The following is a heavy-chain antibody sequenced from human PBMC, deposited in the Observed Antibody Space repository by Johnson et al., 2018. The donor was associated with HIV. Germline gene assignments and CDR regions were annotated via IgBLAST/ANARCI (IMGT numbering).Heavy chain of an antibody. CDR2: ISYDGSNK. CDR1: GFTFSSYA. D-gene: IGHD1-26*01. J-gene: IGHJ3*02. V-gene: IGHV3-30-3*01. CDR3: AKGQVGATSAFDI. Sequence: QVQLVESGGGVVQPGRSLRLSCAASGFTFSSYAMHWVRQAPGKGLEWVAVISYDGSNKYYADSVKGRFTISRDNSKNTLYLQMNSLRAEDTAVYYCAKGQVGATSAFDIWGQGTMVTVSS.